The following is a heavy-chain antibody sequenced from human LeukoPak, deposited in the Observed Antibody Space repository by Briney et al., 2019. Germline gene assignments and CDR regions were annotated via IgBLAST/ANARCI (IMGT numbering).Heavy chain of an antibody. CDR1: GFTFSDYL. CDR2: IKQDGSEK. J-gene: IGHJ4*02. CDR3: AKGGARLHSYYFDY. V-gene: IGHV3-7*01. Sequence: PGGSLRLSCAASGFTFSDYLMTWVRQAPGKGLEWVANIKQDGSEKYYVDSVKGRFTISRDNAKNSLFLQMNSLRAEDTAVFYCAKGGARLHSYYFDYWGQGTLVTVSS. D-gene: IGHD1-26*01.